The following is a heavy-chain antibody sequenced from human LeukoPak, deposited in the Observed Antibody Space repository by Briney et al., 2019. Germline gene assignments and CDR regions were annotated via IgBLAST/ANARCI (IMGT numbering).Heavy chain of an antibody. CDR2: ISSGSDDI. Sequence: GGSLRLSCAASAFTFSSYSMDWVRQAPGKGLEWVSYISSGSDDIYYADSVKGRFTISRDNAKNSLYLQMNSLRAEDTAVYYCARVSLFSGSHPFDYWGQGTLVTVSS. D-gene: IGHD1-26*01. V-gene: IGHV3-21*05. J-gene: IGHJ4*02. CDR1: AFTFSSYS. CDR3: ARVSLFSGSHPFDY.